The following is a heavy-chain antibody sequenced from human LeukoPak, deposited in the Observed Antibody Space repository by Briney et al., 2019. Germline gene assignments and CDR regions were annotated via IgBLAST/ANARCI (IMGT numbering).Heavy chain of an antibody. CDR1: GGSISSSSYY. Sequence: PSETLSLTCTVSGGSISSSSYYWGWIRQPPGKGLEWIGSIYYSGSTYYNPSLKSRVTISVDTSKNQFSLKLSSVTAADTAVYYCARGIPAAIMDPRVAFDIWGQGTMVTVSS. CDR3: ARGIPAAIMDPRVAFDI. V-gene: IGHV4-39*07. CDR2: IYYSGST. D-gene: IGHD2-2*02. J-gene: IGHJ3*02.